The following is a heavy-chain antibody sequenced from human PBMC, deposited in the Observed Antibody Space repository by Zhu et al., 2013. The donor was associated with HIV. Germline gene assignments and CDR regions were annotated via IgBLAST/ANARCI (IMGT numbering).Heavy chain of an antibody. Sequence: QVQLVQSGAEVKKPGSSVKVSCKASGGTFSSYAISWVRQAPGQGLEWMGGIIPIFGTANYAQKFQGRVTITADESTSTAYMELSSLRSEDTAVYYCASISLGSTSCYLVSCYYYGMDVWGQGTTGHRLL. J-gene: IGHJ6*02. CDR1: GGTFSSYA. D-gene: IGHD2-2*01. CDR3: ASISLGSTSCYLVSCYYYGMDV. V-gene: IGHV1-69*01. CDR2: IIPIFGTA.